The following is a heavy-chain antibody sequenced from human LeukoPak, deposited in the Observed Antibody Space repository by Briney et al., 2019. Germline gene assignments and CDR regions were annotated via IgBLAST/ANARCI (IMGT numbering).Heavy chain of an antibody. Sequence: SVKVSCKASGGTFSDFAFSWVRQAPGQGLEWMGGLVPIFDAPNYAQKFRGRVTMTTDTSTSTAYMELRSLRSDDTAVYYCGRGSGSYPQAVDPWGQGTLVTVSS. CDR2: LVPIFDAP. D-gene: IGHD3-10*01. J-gene: IGHJ5*02. CDR3: GRGSGSYPQAVDP. CDR1: GGTFSDFA. V-gene: IGHV1-69*05.